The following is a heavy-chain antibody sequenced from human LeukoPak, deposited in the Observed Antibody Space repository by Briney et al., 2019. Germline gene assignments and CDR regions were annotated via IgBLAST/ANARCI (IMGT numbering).Heavy chain of an antibody. CDR2: IIPIFGTA. CDR3: ARSRLRLGELSLGPDY. J-gene: IGHJ4*02. V-gene: IGHV1-69*13. Sequence: GASVKVSCKASGGTFSSYAISWVRQAPGQRLEWMGGIIPIFGTANYAQKFQGRVTITADESTSTAYMELSSLRSEDTAVYYCARSRLRLGELSLGPDYWGQGTLVTVSS. CDR1: GGTFSSYA. D-gene: IGHD3-16*02.